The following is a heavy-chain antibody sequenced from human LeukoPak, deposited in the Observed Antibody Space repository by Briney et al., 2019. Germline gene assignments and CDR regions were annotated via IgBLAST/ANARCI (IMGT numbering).Heavy chain of an antibody. CDR3: VRRPYASGMFDP. V-gene: IGHV4-39*01. CDR2: VYYSGST. CDR1: GGSMSTSGYY. D-gene: IGHD3-10*01. Sequence: SETLSLTCTVSGGSMSTSGYYWGWIRQPPGKGLEWIGNVYYSGSTYDNPSLKSRVTISVDTSKNLLSLKLNSVTAADTAVYYCVRRPYASGMFDPWGQGTLVTVSS. J-gene: IGHJ5*02.